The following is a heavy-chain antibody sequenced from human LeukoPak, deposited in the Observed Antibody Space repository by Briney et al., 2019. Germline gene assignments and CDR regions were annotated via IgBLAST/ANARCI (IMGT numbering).Heavy chain of an antibody. CDR1: GFTFGDYA. V-gene: IGHV3-49*04. J-gene: IGHJ6*03. CDR2: IRGKAYGGTT. CDR3: TRVGIAVAATGYYYMDV. Sequence: PGRSLTLSCTASGFTFGDYAISWVRQAPGKGLEWVGFIRGKAYGGTTEYAASVKGRFTISRDDSKSIAYLQMNSLKTEDTAVYYCTRVGIAVAATGYYYMDVWGKDTRVTVSS. D-gene: IGHD6-19*01.